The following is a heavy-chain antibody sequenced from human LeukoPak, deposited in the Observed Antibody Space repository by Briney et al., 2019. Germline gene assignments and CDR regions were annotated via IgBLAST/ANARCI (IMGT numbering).Heavy chain of an antibody. Sequence: SETLSLTCTVSGGSISSYYWSWIRQPPGKGLEWIGYIYYSGSTNYNPSLKSRVTISVDTSKNQFSLKLSSVTAADTAVYYCARLRSGWYGYWGQGTLVTVSS. CDR1: GGSISSYY. CDR2: IYYSGST. D-gene: IGHD6-19*01. V-gene: IGHV4-59*08. CDR3: ARLRSGWYGY. J-gene: IGHJ4*02.